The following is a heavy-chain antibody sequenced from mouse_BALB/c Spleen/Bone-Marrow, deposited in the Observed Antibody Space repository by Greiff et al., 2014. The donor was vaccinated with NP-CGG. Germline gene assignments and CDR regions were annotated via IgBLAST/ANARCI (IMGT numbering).Heavy chain of an antibody. V-gene: IGHV1-54*01. CDR3: ARRDGSYFDY. CDR1: GYAFTNYL. D-gene: IGHD3-3*01. J-gene: IGHJ2*01. CDR2: INPGSGGT. Sequence: QVQLQQPGAELVRPGTSVKVSCKASGYAFTNYLTEWVKQRPGQGLEWIGMINPGSGGTNYNEKFKGKATLTADKSSSTAYMQLSSLTSDDSAVYFCARRDGSYFDYWGQGTTLTVSS.